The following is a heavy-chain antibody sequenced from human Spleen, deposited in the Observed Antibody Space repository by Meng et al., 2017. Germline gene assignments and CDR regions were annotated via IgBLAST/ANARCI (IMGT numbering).Heavy chain of an antibody. CDR2: INAGDGNT. CDR1: RFTFTNYA. Sequence: QFQLVQSGAEVKKPGAAVKVSGESPRFTFTNYAIHWVRQAPGQRLEWMGWINAGDGNTKYSQRFQGRVTITRDTSASTAYMELSSLRSEDTAVYYCARDRWSCGGDCYLYGMDVWGQGTTVTVSS. CDR3: ARDRWSCGGDCYLYGMDV. D-gene: IGHD2-21*01. J-gene: IGHJ6*02. V-gene: IGHV1-3*01.